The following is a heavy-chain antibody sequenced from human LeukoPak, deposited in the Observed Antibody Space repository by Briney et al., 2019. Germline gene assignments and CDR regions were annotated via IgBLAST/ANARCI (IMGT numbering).Heavy chain of an antibody. J-gene: IGHJ2*01. CDR2: IYYSGSS. Sequence: SETLSLTCTVSGGSLGGFYWNWVRQPPGRGLEWIGYIYYSGSSNYNPSLKSRVTISVDTSKNQFSLKLSSVTAADTAVYYCARTLRPNWYFDLWGRGTLVTVSS. V-gene: IGHV4-59*01. CDR1: GGSLGGFY. D-gene: IGHD3-16*01. CDR3: ARTLRPNWYFDL.